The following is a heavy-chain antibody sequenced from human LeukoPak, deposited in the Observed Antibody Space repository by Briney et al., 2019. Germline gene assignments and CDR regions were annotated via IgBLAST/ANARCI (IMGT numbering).Heavy chain of an antibody. D-gene: IGHD5-24*01. CDR3: ARDQKRRDGYKTRPSDAFDI. J-gene: IGHJ3*02. V-gene: IGHV4-39*07. CDR1: GGSISSSSYY. CDR2: IYYSGST. Sequence: SETLSLTCTVSGGSISSSSYYWGWIRQPPGKGLEWIGSIYYSGSTYYNPSLKSRVTISVDTSKNQFSLKLSSVTAADTAVYYCARDQKRRDGYKTRPSDAFDIWGQGTMVTVSS.